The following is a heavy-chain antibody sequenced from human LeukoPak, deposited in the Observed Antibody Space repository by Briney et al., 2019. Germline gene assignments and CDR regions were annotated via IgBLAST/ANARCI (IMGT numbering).Heavy chain of an antibody. D-gene: IGHD3-9*01. J-gene: IGHJ2*01. V-gene: IGHV1-2*04. CDR3: ARGDILTGYERFFDV. CDR1: GYSFMGHY. CDR2: MNPDSGVT. Sequence: GASVKVSCKASGYSFMGHYIHWLRQAPGQGPEWMGWMNPDSGVTHYAQKFQDWVTMTRDTSLSTAYMELTRLKADDTAVYYCARGDILTGYERFFDVWGRGTLVPVSS.